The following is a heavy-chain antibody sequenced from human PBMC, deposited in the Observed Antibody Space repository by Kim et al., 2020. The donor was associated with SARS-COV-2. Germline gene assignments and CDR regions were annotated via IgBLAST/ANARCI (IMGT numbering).Heavy chain of an antibody. V-gene: IGHV1-46*01. Sequence: ASVKVSCKASGFTFTFYSMHWVRQAPGQGLEWMGMINRSGGGTNYAQKFQGRVTMPGDTSTNTVYMELSSLRSDDTAEYYCAKEGGHWGQGTLVTVSS. D-gene: IGHD3-16*01. CDR1: GFTFTFYS. CDR3: AKEGGH. J-gene: IGHJ1*01. CDR2: INRSGGGT.